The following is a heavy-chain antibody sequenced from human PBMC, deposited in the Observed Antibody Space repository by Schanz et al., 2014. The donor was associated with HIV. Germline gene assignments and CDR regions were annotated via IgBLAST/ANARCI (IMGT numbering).Heavy chain of an antibody. CDR2: ISGSGGTA. D-gene: IGHD3-16*01. CDR3: AKENPLNYNSHGGPFDI. V-gene: IGHV3-23*01. CDR1: GFTFSSYA. J-gene: IGHJ4*02. Sequence: EAQLLDSGGGLIQPGGSLRLSCAASGFTFSSYAMSWVRQAPGKGLECVSVISGSGGTAYYVDSVKGRFTISRDNSKNTVYLQMNNLRAEDTAVYYCAKENPLNYNSHGGPFDIWGQGTLVTVSS.